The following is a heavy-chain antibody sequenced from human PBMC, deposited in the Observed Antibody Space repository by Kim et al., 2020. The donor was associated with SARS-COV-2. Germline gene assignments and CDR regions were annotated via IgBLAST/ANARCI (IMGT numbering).Heavy chain of an antibody. CDR3: ARGSSGWSQRDDY. Sequence: SETLSLTCAVSGGYISSSNWWSWVRQPPGKGLEWIGEIYHSGSTNYNPSLKSRVTISVDKSKNQFSLKLSSVTAADTAVYYCARGSSGWSQRDDYWGQGTLVTVSS. CDR2: IYHSGST. D-gene: IGHD6-19*01. V-gene: IGHV4-4*02. J-gene: IGHJ4*02. CDR1: GGYISSSNW.